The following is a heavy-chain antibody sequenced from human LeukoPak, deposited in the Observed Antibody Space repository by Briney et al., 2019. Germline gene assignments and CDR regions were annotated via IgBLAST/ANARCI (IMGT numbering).Heavy chain of an antibody. D-gene: IGHD3-3*01. CDR1: GYTFTGYY. CDR3: ARRSSNYDFWSGALDWFDP. CDR2: INPNSGGT. Sequence: ASVKVSCKASGYTFTGYYMHWVRQAPGQGLEWMGWINPNSGGTNYAQKFQGRVTMTRDTSISTAYMELSRLRSDDTAVYYCARRSSNYDFWSGALDWFDPWGQGTLVTVPS. J-gene: IGHJ5*02. V-gene: IGHV1-2*02.